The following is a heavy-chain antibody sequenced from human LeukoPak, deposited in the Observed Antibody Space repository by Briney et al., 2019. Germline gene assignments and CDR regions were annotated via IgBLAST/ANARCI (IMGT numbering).Heavy chain of an antibody. V-gene: IGHV1-2*02. J-gene: IGHJ1*01. D-gene: IGHD1-26*01. CDR1: GYTFTSYA. CDR2: INPNSGGT. CDR3: ARDGRYWWELLGFYFQH. Sequence: GASVKVSCKASGYTFTSYAMHWVRQAPGQGLEWMGWINPNSGGTNYAQKFQGRFTMTRDTSISTAYMELSRLRSDDTAVYYCARDGRYWWELLGFYFQHWGQGTLVTVSS.